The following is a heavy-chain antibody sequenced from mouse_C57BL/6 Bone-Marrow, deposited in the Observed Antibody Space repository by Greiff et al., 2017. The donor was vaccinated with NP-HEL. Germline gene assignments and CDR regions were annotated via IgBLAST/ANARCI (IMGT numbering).Heavy chain of an antibody. CDR1: GFTFSSYG. J-gene: IGHJ4*01. Sequence: DVQLQESGGDLVKPGGSLKLSCAASGFTFSSYGMSWVRQTPDKRLEWVATISSGGSYTYYPDSVKGRFTISRDNAKNTLYLQMSSLKSEDTAMYYCARHGKGYAMDYWGQGTSVTVSS. CDR3: ARHGKGYAMDY. CDR2: ISSGGSYT. V-gene: IGHV5-6*01.